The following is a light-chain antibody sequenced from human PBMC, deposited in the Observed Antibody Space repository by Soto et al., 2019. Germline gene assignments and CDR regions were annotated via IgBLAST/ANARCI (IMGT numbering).Light chain of an antibody. V-gene: IGLV2-11*01. Sequence: QAVVTQPRSVSGSPGQSVTISCTGTSSDVGGSNFVSWYQQHPGKAPKLVIYDVSKRPSGVPDRFSGSKSGNTASLTISGLQAEDEADYYCCSYAGNSLWVFGGGTKLTVL. CDR2: DVS. CDR1: SSDVGGSNF. CDR3: CSYAGNSLWV. J-gene: IGLJ3*02.